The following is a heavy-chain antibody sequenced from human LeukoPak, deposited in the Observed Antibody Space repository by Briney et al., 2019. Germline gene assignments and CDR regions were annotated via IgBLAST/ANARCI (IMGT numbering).Heavy chain of an antibody. CDR3: ARDHRATYYYGSGSLPGFH. V-gene: IGHV3-7*01. CDR2: IKQDGSEK. J-gene: IGHJ4*02. Sequence: GGSLRLPCAASGFIFSDYWMTWVRQAPGKGLEWVANIKQDGSEKYYVDSLKDRFTISRDNAKNSLYLQMNSLRAEDTAVYYCARDHRATYYYGSGSLPGFHWGQGTLVTVSS. CDR1: GFIFSDYW. D-gene: IGHD3-10*01.